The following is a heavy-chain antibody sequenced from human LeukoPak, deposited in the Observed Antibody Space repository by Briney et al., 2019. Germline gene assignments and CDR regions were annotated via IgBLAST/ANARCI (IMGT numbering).Heavy chain of an antibody. V-gene: IGHV3-30*02. D-gene: IGHD4-17*01. J-gene: IGHJ6*03. CDR2: IRFDASHK. CDR3: AKKGMDGDPTCCVGYYYMDV. Sequence: GGSLRLSCAVSGFTFRGYGMHWVRQAPGKGLKWVAFIRFDASHKDYADSVRGRFTISRDNSKNTLYLQMNSLRAEDTAVYYCAKKGMDGDPTCCVGYYYMDVWGKGTTVTISS. CDR1: GFTFRGYG.